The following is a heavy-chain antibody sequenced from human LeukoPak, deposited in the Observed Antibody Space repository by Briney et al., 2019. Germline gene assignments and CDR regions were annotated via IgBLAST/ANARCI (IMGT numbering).Heavy chain of an antibody. D-gene: IGHD3-10*01. V-gene: IGHV3-30*03. CDR2: ISYDGSNK. CDR3: ARTGDYYYAMDV. Sequence: GGSLRLSCAASGFTFSSYGMHWVRQAPGKGLEWVAVISYDGSNKYYADSVKGRFTISRDNAKKSLYLQMNSLRAEDTALHYCARTGDYYYAMDVWGQGTTVTVSS. CDR1: GFTFSSYG. J-gene: IGHJ6*02.